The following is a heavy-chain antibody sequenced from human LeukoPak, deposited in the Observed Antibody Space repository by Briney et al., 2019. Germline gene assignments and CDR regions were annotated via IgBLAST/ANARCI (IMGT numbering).Heavy chain of an antibody. V-gene: IGHV1-46*01. Sequence: ASVKVSCKASGYTFTSYYMHWVRQAPGQGLEWMGIINPSGGSTSYAQKFQGRVTMTRDTSTSTDYMERSSLRSEDTAVYYCAREFFGAYSEGGNWFDPWGQGTLVTVSS. J-gene: IGHJ5*02. D-gene: IGHD2-15*01. CDR2: INPSGGST. CDR1: GYTFTSYY. CDR3: AREFFGAYSEGGNWFDP.